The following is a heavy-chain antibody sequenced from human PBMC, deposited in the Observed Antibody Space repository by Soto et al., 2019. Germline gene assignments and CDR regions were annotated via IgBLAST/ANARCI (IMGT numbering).Heavy chain of an antibody. CDR1: GFTFSNYD. CDR2: IGTAGDT. D-gene: IGHD1-26*01. V-gene: IGHV3-13*01. J-gene: IGHJ6*02. Sequence: PGGSLRLSCAASGFTFSNYDMHWVRQATGKGLEWVSTIGTAGDTYYAGSVKGRFTISRENAKNSLYLQMNSLRAGDTAIYYCARDTDRRAGGGVDVWGQGTTVTVSS. CDR3: ARDTDRRAGGGVDV.